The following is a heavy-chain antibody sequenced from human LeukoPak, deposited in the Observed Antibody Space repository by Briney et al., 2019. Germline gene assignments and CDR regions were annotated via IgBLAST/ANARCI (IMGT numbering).Heavy chain of an antibody. Sequence: SQTLSLTCTVSGGSISSGGYYSSWIRQHPGKGLEWIGYIYYSGSTYYNPSLKSRVTISVDTSKNQFSLKLSSVTAADTAVYYFASLSGAALRPMDAFDIWGQGTMVTVSS. D-gene: IGHD1-26*01. CDR1: GGSISSGGYY. CDR3: ASLSGAALRPMDAFDI. V-gene: IGHV4-31*03. J-gene: IGHJ3*02. CDR2: IYYSGST.